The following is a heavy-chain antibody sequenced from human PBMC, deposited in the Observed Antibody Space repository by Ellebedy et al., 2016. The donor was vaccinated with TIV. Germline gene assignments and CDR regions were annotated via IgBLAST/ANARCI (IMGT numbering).Heavy chain of an antibody. CDR2: SVQSGGT. CDR3: AGAVAITSGYYTYDY. D-gene: IGHD3-22*01. CDR1: GLSISSGHY. Sequence: SETLSLTXTVSGLSISSGHYCGWIRQSPGKGPEWIGSSVQSGGTYSNPSLGSRVTITADTSRNHLSLILSSVTAADTAVYYCAGAVAITSGYYTYDYWGQGTLVTVSS. V-gene: IGHV4-38-2*02. J-gene: IGHJ4*02.